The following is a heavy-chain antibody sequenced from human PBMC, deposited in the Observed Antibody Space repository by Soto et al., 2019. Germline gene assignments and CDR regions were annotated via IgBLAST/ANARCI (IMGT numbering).Heavy chain of an antibody. CDR1: GYTFTSYS. D-gene: IGHD4-17*01. Sequence: QVQLVQSGAEVKKPGASVKVSCKASGYTFTSYSMHWVRQAPGQRLEWLGWINTGDGNTIYPQKFKGRVTVTRDTSASTVYMELSSLNSEDTAVYYCARDRVGNDYWGQGTQVAVSS. CDR2: INTGDGNT. V-gene: IGHV1-3*04. CDR3: ARDRVGNDY. J-gene: IGHJ4*02.